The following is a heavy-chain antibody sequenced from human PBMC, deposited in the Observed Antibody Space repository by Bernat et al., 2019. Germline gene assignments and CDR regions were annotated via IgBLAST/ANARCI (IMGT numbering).Heavy chain of an antibody. CDR3: ARDLPYGSSSNYNWFDP. J-gene: IGHJ5*02. CDR2: ISYDGSNK. Sequence: QVQLVESGGGVVQPGRFLRLSCAASGFTSSSYAMHWVRQAPGKGLEWVAVISYDGSNKYYADSVKGRFTISRDNSKNTLYLQMNSLRAEDTAVYYCARDLPYGSSSNYNWFDPWGQGTLVTVSS. D-gene: IGHD6-6*01. V-gene: IGHV3-30*01. CDR1: GFTSSSYA.